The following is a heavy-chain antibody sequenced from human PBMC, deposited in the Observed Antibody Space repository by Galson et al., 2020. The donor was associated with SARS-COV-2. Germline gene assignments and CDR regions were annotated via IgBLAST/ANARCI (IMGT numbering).Heavy chain of an antibody. CDR3: ARVGDCSGVICYVAEYFQH. Sequence: NSGGSLRLSCAASGFTFSDYFMSWVRQAPGKGLEWVSYISSSGSYINYADSVKGRFTISRDNAKNSLNLQMNSLRVEDTAGYYWARVGDCSGVICYVAEYFQHWGQGTLVTFSS. CDR1: GFTFSDYF. V-gene: IGHV3-11*04. J-gene: IGHJ1*01. CDR2: ISSSGSYI. D-gene: IGHD2-15*01.